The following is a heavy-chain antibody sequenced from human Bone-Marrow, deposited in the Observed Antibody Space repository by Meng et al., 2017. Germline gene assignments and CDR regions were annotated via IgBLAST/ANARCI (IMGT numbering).Heavy chain of an antibody. CDR1: GYTFTSYG. V-gene: IGHV1-18*01. Sequence: ASVKVSCKASGYTFTSYGISWVRQAPGQGLEWMGWISAYNGNTNYAQKPQGRVTMTTDTSTSTAYMELRSLRSDDTAVYYCARGPPNYYDILTPWFGAFDIWGQGTMVTVSS. CDR2: ISAYNGNT. D-gene: IGHD3-22*01. CDR3: ARGPPNYYDILTPWFGAFDI. J-gene: IGHJ3*02.